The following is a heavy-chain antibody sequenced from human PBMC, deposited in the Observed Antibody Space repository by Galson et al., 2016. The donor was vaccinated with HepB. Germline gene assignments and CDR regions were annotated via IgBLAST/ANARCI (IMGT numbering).Heavy chain of an antibody. D-gene: IGHD5-12*01. Sequence: SETLSLTCTVSGASISTYYWKWIRQPPGKGLESIEHMYYSGSTSHNTSLKSRVTISVVTSKNHFSLKLSSVTAADTAVHCFARGGDIVPKIGRGDVRLWWVYWLRLDGYCGGCPLPREMDFWGQGTTVTVSS. CDR2: MYYSGST. CDR1: GASISTYY. CDR3: ARGGDIVPKIGRGDVRLWWVYWLRLDGYCGGCPLPREMDF. J-gene: IGHJ6*02. V-gene: IGHV4-59*01.